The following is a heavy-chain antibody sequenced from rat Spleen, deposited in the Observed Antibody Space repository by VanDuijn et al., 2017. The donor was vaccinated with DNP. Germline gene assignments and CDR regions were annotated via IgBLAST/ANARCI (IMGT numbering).Heavy chain of an antibody. CDR2: ISNTGDNT. Sequence: EVQLVESGGGPVQPGRSLKLSCVASGFIFSNYWMTWIRQAPGKGLEWVASISNTGDNTFYRDSVKGRFTISRDNARNTLYLQVNSLRSEDTATYYCTSNPHVRTAAPFDYWGPGIMVTVSS. D-gene: IGHD3-8*01. V-gene: IGHV5-31*01. CDR1: GFIFSNYW. J-gene: IGHJ2*01. CDR3: TSNPHVRTAAPFDY.